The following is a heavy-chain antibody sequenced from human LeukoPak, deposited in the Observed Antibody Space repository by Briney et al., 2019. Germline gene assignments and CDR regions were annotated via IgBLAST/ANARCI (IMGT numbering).Heavy chain of an antibody. CDR2: INQDGSEK. Sequence: GGSLRLSCAASGFTFSTYFMSWVRPAPGKGLEWVANINQDGSEKYYVDSMKGRFTISRDNAKNSLYLQMNSLRAEDTAVYYCARLYCDGGNCYSYFVYWGQGTLVTVSS. D-gene: IGHD2-15*01. CDR3: ARLYCDGGNCYSYFVY. V-gene: IGHV3-7*01. CDR1: GFTFSTYF. J-gene: IGHJ4*02.